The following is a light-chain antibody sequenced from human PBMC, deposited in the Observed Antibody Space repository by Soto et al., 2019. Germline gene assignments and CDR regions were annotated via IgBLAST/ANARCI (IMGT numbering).Light chain of an antibody. CDR2: RAS. Sequence: DIVMTQSPDSLAVSLGERATINCKSSQSVLYRSNKKNYLGWYQQKPGQPPKLLISRASARESGVPDRFSGSGSGTDFTLKISRVEAEDVGVYYCMHALQTPYTFGQGTKLEIK. J-gene: IGKJ2*01. CDR3: MHALQTPYT. V-gene: IGKV4-1*01. CDR1: QSVLYRSNKKNY.